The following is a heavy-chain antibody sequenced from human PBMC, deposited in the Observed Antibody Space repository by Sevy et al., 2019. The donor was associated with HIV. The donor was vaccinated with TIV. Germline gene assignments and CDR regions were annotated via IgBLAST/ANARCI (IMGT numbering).Heavy chain of an antibody. V-gene: IGHV4-61*01. Sequence: SETLSLTCTVSGGSLGSGSYYWSWIRQPPGKGLEWIGYISYIGSTNYNPSLKSRVTISVDTSKNQLSLRLTSVTAADTAVYYCVRDRIAAAGGYFDNWGQGTLVTVSS. CDR2: ISYIGST. CDR3: VRDRIAAAGGYFDN. J-gene: IGHJ4*02. D-gene: IGHD6-13*01. CDR1: GGSLGSGSYY.